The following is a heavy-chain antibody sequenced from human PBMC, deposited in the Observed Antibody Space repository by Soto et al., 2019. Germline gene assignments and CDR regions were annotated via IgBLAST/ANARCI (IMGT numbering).Heavy chain of an antibody. CDR2: INHSGST. V-gene: IGHV4-34*01. J-gene: IGHJ4*02. D-gene: IGHD2-8*01. Sequence: QVQLQQWGAGLLKPSDTLSLTCAVYGGSFSGYYWSWIRQPPGKGLGWIGEINHSGSTNYNPSLKSRVTISVDTSQSKFSRKLSSVTAADTAVYYCARGKKGVSFDYWGQGTLVTVSS. CDR3: ARGKKGVSFDY. CDR1: GGSFSGYY.